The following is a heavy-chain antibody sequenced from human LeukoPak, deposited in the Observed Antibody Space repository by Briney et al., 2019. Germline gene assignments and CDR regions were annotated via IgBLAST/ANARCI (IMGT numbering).Heavy chain of an antibody. J-gene: IGHJ3*02. V-gene: IGHV1-2*02. CDR3: ARKSGSWHAFDI. CDR1: GYTYTSYG. CDR2: INPNSGGT. Sequence: GASVKVSCKASGYTYTSYGISWVRQAPGQALEWMGWINPNSGGTNYAQKFQGRVTMTRDTSISTAYMELSRLRSDDTAVYYCARKSGSWHAFDIWGQGTMVTVSS. D-gene: IGHD1-26*01.